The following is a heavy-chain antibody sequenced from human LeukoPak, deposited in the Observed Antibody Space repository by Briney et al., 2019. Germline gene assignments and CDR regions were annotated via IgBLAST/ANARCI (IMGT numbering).Heavy chain of an antibody. CDR3: ARSQRKYYFDY. Sequence: SETLSLTCTVSGGSISSYYWSWIRQPPGKGLEWIGYIYYSGSTNYNPSLKSRVTISVDTSKNQFSLKLSSVTAADTAVYYCARSQRKYYFDYWGQGTLVTVSS. V-gene: IGHV4-59*01. D-gene: IGHD6-25*01. CDR2: IYYSGST. CDR1: GGSISSYY. J-gene: IGHJ4*02.